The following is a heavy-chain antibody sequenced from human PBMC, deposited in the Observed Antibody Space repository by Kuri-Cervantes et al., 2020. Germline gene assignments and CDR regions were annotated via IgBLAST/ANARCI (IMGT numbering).Heavy chain of an antibody. Sequence: SETLSLTCAVYGGSFSGYYWSWIRQPPGKGLEWIGEINHSGSTYYNPSLKSRVTISVDTSKNQFSLKLSSVTAADTAVYYCARDSRYFDLWGRGTLVTVSS. CDR1: GGSFSGYY. V-gene: IGHV4-34*01. CDR2: INHSGST. CDR3: ARDSRYFDL. J-gene: IGHJ2*01.